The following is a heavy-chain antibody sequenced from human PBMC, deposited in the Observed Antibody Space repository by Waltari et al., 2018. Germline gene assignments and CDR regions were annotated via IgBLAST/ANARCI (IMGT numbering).Heavy chain of an antibody. CDR1: GFTFGDYA. V-gene: IGHV3-49*04. CDR3: TRDRGYFDY. J-gene: IGHJ4*02. Sequence: EVQLVESGGGLVQPGRSLRLACTASGFTFGDYALNGVRQAPGKGLECVGFIRSKAYGGTTEYAASVKGRYTISRDDSKSIAYLQMNSVKTEDTAVYYCTRDRGYFDYWGQGTLVTVSS. D-gene: IGHD3-10*01. CDR2: IRSKAYGGTT.